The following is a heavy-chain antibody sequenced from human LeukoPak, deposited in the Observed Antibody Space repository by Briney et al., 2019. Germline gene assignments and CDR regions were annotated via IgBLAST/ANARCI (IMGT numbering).Heavy chain of an antibody. CDR3: ARGIRWASDY. Sequence: GASLRLSCAASGFTFSSYSMVWVRQAPGKGLEYVSGITSNGGTTYYGNSVKGRFTISRDNSKDTLYLQMGSLRTEDMAVYYCARGIRWASDYWGQGTPVTVAS. V-gene: IGHV3-64*01. CDR2: ITSNGGTT. CDR1: GFTFSSYS. D-gene: IGHD4-23*01. J-gene: IGHJ4*02.